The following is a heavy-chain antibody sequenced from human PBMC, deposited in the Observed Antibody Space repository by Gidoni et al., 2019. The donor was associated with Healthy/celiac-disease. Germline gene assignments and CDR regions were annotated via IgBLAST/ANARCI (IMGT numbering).Heavy chain of an antibody. Sequence: QLQLQESVPGLVKPSETLSLPCTVSGGSISSSSYYWGWIRQPPGKGLGWIGSTYYSGSTYYNPSLKSRVTISVDTSKNQFSLKLSSVTAADTAVYYCARRALVAVAGAFDIWGQGTMVTVSS. CDR1: GGSISSSSYY. D-gene: IGHD6-19*01. J-gene: IGHJ3*02. CDR2: TYYSGST. CDR3: ARRALVAVAGAFDI. V-gene: IGHV4-39*01.